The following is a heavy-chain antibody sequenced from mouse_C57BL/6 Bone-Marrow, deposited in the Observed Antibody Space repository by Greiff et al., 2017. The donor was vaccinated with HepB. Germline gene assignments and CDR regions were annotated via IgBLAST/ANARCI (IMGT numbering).Heavy chain of an antibody. Sequence: EVQLQQSGPELVKPGASVKIPCKASGYTFTDYNMDWVKQSHGKSLEWIGDINPNNGGTIYNQKFKGKATLTVDKSSSTAYMELRSLTSEDTAVYYCARRLGRKGFYYFDYWGQGTTLTVSS. V-gene: IGHV1-18*01. CDR2: INPNNGGT. CDR1: GYTFTDYN. D-gene: IGHD4-1*01. J-gene: IGHJ2*01. CDR3: ARRLGRKGFYYFDY.